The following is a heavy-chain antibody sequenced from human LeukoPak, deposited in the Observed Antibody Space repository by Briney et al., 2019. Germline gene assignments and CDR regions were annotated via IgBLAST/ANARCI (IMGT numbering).Heavy chain of an antibody. Sequence: GGSLRLSCADPGFTSSSCIVHGGRQAPGKGLEWVADISYDGSSKDYADSVTGRFTISRDNSKHSLYLQMHSLRPEDTALYYCARNRAPRMAESCSNYGGQATLVTVSS. D-gene: IGHD2-15*01. CDR1: GFTSSSCI. V-gene: IGHV3-30*03. CDR2: ISYDGSSK. CDR3: ARNRAPRMAESCSNY. J-gene: IGHJ4*02.